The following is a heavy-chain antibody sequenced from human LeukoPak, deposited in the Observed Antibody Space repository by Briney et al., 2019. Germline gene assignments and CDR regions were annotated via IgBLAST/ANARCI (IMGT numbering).Heavy chain of an antibody. V-gene: IGHV3-23*01. Sequence: PGGSLRLSCEGSELTFSGYAMKWVRQAPGKGLQWVSVIGSDSTHIHYADSVRGRFAISRDNSRKTLYLQMNSLRVEDTAVYYCATYEQTMVTTEYWGQGTLVSVSS. CDR2: IGSDSTHI. CDR3: ATYEQTMVTTEY. CDR1: ELTFSGYA. J-gene: IGHJ4*02. D-gene: IGHD4-11*01.